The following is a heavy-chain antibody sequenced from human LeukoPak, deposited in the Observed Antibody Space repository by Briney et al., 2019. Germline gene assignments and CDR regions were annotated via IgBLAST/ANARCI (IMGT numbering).Heavy chain of an antibody. CDR2: INWNGGST. CDR3: ARFIRGYSYGAFDY. J-gene: IGHJ4*02. V-gene: IGHV3-20*04. CDR1: GFTFDDYG. D-gene: IGHD5-18*01. Sequence: PGRPLRLSCAASGFTFDDYGMTWVRQAPGKGLEWVSSINWNGGSTGYADSVKGRFTISRDKAKNSLYLQMNSLRAEDTALYYCARFIRGYSYGAFDYWGQGTLVTVSS.